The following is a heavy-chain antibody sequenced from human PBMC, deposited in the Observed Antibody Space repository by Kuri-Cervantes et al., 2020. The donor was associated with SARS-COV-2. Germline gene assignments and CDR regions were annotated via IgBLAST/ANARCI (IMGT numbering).Heavy chain of an antibody. J-gene: IGHJ6*02. Sequence: LSLTCAASVFTFSSYAMSWVRQAPGKGLEWVSAISGSGGVTYYADSVKGRFTISRDNSKNTLYLQINSLRAEDTAVYYCAKTTTIFGVVTVSYSYYDMDVWGQGTTVTVSS. CDR3: AKTTTIFGVVTVSYSYYDMDV. D-gene: IGHD3-3*01. V-gene: IGHV3-23*01. CDR1: VFTFSSYA. CDR2: ISGSGGVT.